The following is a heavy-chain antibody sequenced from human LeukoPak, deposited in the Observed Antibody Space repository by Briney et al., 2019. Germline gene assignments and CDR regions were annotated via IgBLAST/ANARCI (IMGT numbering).Heavy chain of an antibody. Sequence: GGSLTLSCAGSGFTFSSYAMSWVRQAPGQGLEWVSVISDSGDYTSYADSVRGRFTISRDNSRNTLYLQMISLRPEDTAVYYCAKDTSIGKYCTNGVCSPFDYWAREPWSPSPQ. CDR1: GFTFSSYA. D-gene: IGHD2-8*01. V-gene: IGHV3-23*01. CDR2: ISDSGDYT. J-gene: IGHJ4*02. CDR3: AKDTSIGKYCTNGVCSPFDY.